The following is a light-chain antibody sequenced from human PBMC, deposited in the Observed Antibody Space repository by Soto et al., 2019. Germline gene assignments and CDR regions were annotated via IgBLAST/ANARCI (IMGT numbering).Light chain of an antibody. J-gene: IGKJ4*01. Sequence: EIVLTRSPATVSLWQQEIATLSFKASQSVSSYLAWYQQKPGQAPGLLIYDASNRATGIPARFSGSGSGTEFTLTITSLQSEDFAVYYCQQYHNWPLTFGGGTKVDI. CDR3: QQYHNWPLT. CDR1: QSVSSY. V-gene: IGKV3-11*01. CDR2: DAS.